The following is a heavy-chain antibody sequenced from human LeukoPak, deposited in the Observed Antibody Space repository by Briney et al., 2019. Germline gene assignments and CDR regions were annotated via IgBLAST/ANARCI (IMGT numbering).Heavy chain of an antibody. CDR1: GYTFSTYS. Sequence: GGSLRLSCAASGYTFSTYSMNWVRQAPGKGLEGVSYISSSSSTKYYADSVKGRVTISRDNAKNSLYLQMNSLRVEDTALYYCAKGSGTMIVVGFDYWGQGTLVTVSS. CDR2: ISSSSSTK. CDR3: AKGSGTMIVVGFDY. V-gene: IGHV3-48*01. D-gene: IGHD3-22*01. J-gene: IGHJ4*02.